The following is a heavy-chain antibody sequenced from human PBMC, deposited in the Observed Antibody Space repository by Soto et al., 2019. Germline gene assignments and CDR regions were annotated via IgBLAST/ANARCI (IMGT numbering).Heavy chain of an antibody. CDR1: RYTFTSHG. D-gene: IGHD1-26*01. V-gene: IGHV1-18*01. J-gene: IGHJ3*01. CDR2: ISTFNGKT. CDR3: ARLLTEGATFREDAFDL. Sequence: QVQLVQSGGDVKTPGASVKVSCTTFRYTFTSHGIAWVRQAPGQRPEWMGWISTFNGKTDYAQKFQGRVTMTADTLTSTVHMELRSLRSDDTAVYYCARLLTEGATFREDAFDLWGQGTKVTVSS.